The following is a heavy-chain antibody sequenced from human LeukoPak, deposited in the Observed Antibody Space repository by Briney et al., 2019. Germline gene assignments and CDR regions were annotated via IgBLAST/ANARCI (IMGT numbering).Heavy chain of an antibody. D-gene: IGHD3-10*01. CDR1: GFTFSSYS. CDR3: AGGFTMVRGVIEIIYYYYGMDV. J-gene: IGHJ6*02. V-gene: IGHV3-21*01. Sequence: PGGSLRLSCAASGFTFSSYSMNWVRQAPGKGLEWVSSISSSSSYIYYADSVKGRFTISRDNAKNSLYLQMNSLRAEDTAVYYCAGGFTMVRGVIEIIYYYYGMDVWGQGTTVTVSS. CDR2: ISSSSSYI.